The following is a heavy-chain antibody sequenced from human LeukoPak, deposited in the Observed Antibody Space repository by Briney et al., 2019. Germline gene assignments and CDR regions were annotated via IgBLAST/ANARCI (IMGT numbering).Heavy chain of an antibody. V-gene: IGHV3-33*01. CDR3: ARGDYYDSSGYYFPDAFDI. Sequence: PGGSLRLSCAASGLTFSSYGMHWVRQAPGKGLEWVAVIWYDGSNKYYVDSVQGRFTISRDNSKNTPYLQMSSLRAEDTAVYYCARGDYYDSSGYYFPDAFDIWGQGTMVTVSS. CDR1: GLTFSSYG. J-gene: IGHJ3*02. CDR2: IWYDGSNK. D-gene: IGHD3-22*01.